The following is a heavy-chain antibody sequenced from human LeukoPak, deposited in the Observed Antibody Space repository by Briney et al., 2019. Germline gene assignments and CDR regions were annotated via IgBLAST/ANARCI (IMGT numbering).Heavy chain of an antibody. J-gene: IGHJ3*02. V-gene: IGHV4-31*03. D-gene: IGHD3-10*01. CDR2: IYYSGST. CDR3: AANMVRGVKGAASDI. CDR1: GGSISSGGYY. Sequence: SETLSLTCTVSGGSISSGGYYWSWIRQHPGKGLEWIGYIYYSGSTYYNPSLKSRVTISVDTSKSQFSLKLSSVTAADTAVYHCAANMVRGVKGAASDIWGQGTMVTVSS.